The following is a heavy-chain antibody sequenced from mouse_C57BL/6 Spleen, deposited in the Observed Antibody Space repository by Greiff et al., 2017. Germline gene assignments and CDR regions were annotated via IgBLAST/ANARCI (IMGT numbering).Heavy chain of an antibody. Sequence: QVQLKQPGAELVMPGASVKLSCKASGYTFTSYWMHWVKQRPGQGLEWIGEIDPSDSYTNYNQKFKGKSTLTVDKSSSTAYLQLSSLTSEDSAVYYCAREAGTSYFDYWGQGTTLTVSS. V-gene: IGHV1-69*01. CDR3: AREAGTSYFDY. D-gene: IGHD4-1*01. CDR2: IDPSDSYT. J-gene: IGHJ2*01. CDR1: GYTFTSYW.